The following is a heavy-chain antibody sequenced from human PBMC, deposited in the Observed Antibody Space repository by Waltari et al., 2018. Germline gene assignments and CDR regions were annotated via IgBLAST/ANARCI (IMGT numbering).Heavy chain of an antibody. CDR3: GRGYNDRRLDY. CDR1: GFTFSNYW. J-gene: IGHJ4*02. CDR2: IKHDGTGT. Sequence: EVQLVESGGGLVQPGGSLRISCEVSGFTFSNYWMHWVRQVPGKGLVWVSRIKHDGTGTIYADSVQGRFTISRDNAKNTLYLQLNSLRGEDTAVYYCGRGYNDRRLDYWGQGTLVTVSS. V-gene: IGHV3-74*01. D-gene: IGHD1-1*01.